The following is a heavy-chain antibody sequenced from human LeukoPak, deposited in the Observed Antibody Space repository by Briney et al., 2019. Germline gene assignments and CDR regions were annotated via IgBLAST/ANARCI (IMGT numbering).Heavy chain of an antibody. Sequence: GGSLRLSCAASGLTFSSYAMSWVRQAPGKGLEWVANIKQDGSKKSYVDSVKGRFTISRDNAKNSLYLQMNSLRAEDTAIYYCTRVGYIDEGIDYWGQGTLVTVSS. J-gene: IGHJ4*02. CDR2: IKQDGSKK. CDR1: GLTFSSYA. D-gene: IGHD5-24*01. CDR3: TRVGYIDEGIDY. V-gene: IGHV3-7*04.